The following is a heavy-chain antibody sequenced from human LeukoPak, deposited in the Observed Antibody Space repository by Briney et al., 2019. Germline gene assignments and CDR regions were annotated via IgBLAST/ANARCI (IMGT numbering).Heavy chain of an antibody. J-gene: IGHJ4*02. CDR2: IYSGGST. D-gene: IGHD2-21*01. Sequence: GGSLRLSCAASGLTVSSNYMSWVRQAPGKGLEWVSVIYSGGSTYYADSVKGRLTISRDNSKNTLYLQMNSLRAEDTAVYYCARVVAPLYYFDYWGQGTLVTVSS. V-gene: IGHV3-66*01. CDR1: GLTVSSNY. CDR3: ARVVAPLYYFDY.